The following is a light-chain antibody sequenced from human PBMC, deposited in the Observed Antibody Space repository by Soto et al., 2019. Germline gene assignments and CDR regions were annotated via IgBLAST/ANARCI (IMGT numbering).Light chain of an antibody. V-gene: IGLV2-14*01. CDR1: SSDVGGYNY. Sequence: QSALTQPASLSGSPGQSITISCTGTSSDVGGYNYVSWYQQHPGKAPKLMIYEVSNRPSGVSNRFSGSKSGNTASLTISGLQAEDEGNYYCSSFSSITREVFGGGTKLTVL. CDR3: SSFSSITREV. CDR2: EVS. J-gene: IGLJ2*01.